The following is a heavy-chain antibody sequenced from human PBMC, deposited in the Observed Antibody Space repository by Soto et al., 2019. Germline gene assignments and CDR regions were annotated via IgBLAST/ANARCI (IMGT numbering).Heavy chain of an antibody. CDR3: ARDRQSTYSYYGMDV. CDR1: GGSVNSGSYY. CDR2: IYYSGST. J-gene: IGHJ6*02. V-gene: IGHV4-61*01. Sequence: SLTCTVSGGSVNSGSYYWSWIRQPPGKGLEWIGSIYYSGSTNYNPSLESRVMISVDTSKNQFSLKLSSVTAADTAVYHCARDRQSTYSYYGMDVWGQGTTVTVSS. D-gene: IGHD2-2*01.